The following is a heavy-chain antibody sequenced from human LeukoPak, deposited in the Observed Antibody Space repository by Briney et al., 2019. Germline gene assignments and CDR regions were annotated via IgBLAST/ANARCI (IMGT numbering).Heavy chain of an antibody. Sequence: SETLFLTCTVSGGSISSYYWSWIRQPPGKGLEWIGYIYYSGSTNYNPSLKSRVTISVDTSKNQFSLKLSSVTAADTAVYYCARDNPDYGDPPGYAFDMCSQGTMVTVSS. CDR3: ARDNPDYGDPPGYAFDM. CDR1: GGSISSYY. CDR2: IYYSGST. J-gene: IGHJ3*02. V-gene: IGHV4-59*01. D-gene: IGHD4-17*01.